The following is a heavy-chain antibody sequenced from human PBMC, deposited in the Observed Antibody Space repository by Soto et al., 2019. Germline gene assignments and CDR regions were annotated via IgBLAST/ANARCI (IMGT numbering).Heavy chain of an antibody. J-gene: IGHJ5*02. D-gene: IGHD4-17*01. V-gene: IGHV4-4*07. CDR2: IYTTRRP. CDR1: GDSVSKYY. Sequence: QVQLQESGPGLVKPSETLSLTCTVSGDSVSKYYWNWIRQPAGKGLEWIGRIYTTRRPNYNPSLTSRVTMSVDTSKNQFSLKLNLSSVTAADTAVYYCARSPAYGDYANLDTWGQGTLVTVSS. CDR3: ARSPAYGDYANLDT.